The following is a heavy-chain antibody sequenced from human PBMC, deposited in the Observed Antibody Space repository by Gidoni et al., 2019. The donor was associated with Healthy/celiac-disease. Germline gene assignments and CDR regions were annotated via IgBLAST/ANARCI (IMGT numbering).Heavy chain of an antibody. CDR2: INPSGGST. V-gene: IGHV1-46*01. J-gene: IGHJ5*02. D-gene: IGHD1-1*01. CDR3: ARDPAPFNDHGLKWFDP. Sequence: QVHLVQSGAEVKKPGASVKVSCKAAGYTFTSYYMHWVRQAPGQGLEWMGIINPSGGSTSYAQKFQGRVTMTRDTSTSTVYMELSSLRSEDTAVYYCARDPAPFNDHGLKWFDPWGQGTLVTVSS. CDR1: GYTFTSYY.